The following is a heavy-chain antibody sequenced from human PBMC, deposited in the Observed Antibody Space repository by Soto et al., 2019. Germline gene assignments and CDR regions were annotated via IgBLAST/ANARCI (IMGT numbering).Heavy chain of an antibody. V-gene: IGHV3-74*01. CDR3: VRGTTGWRAMDY. D-gene: IGHD1-1*01. J-gene: IGHJ4*02. CDR1: GFTFSSYP. Sequence: GGSLRLSCATSGFTFSSYPIHWVRQAPGKGPVWVSRITEDGSGTTYADSVKGRFTVTRDNAKNTMYLQMSGLGAEDTAVYHCVRGTTGWRAMDYWGQGTLVTVSS. CDR2: ITEDGSGT.